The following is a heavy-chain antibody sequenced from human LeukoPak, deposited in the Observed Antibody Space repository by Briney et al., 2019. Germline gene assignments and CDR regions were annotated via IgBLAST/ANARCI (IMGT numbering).Heavy chain of an antibody. CDR2: ISAYNGNT. D-gene: IGHD3-22*01. Sequence: ASVKVSCKASGYTFTSYGIGWVRQAPGQGLEWMGWISAYNGNTNYAQKLQGRVTMTTDTSTSTAYMELRSLRSDDTAVYYCVRERATYDSSGYHYYFDYWGQGTLVTVSS. J-gene: IGHJ4*02. CDR3: VRERATYDSSGYHYYFDY. CDR1: GYTFTSYG. V-gene: IGHV1-18*01.